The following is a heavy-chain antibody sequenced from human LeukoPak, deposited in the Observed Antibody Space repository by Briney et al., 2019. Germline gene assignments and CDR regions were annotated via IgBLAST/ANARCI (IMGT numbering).Heavy chain of an antibody. J-gene: IGHJ1*01. CDR2: ISAYNGNT. Sequence: ASVKVSFKASGYTFTSYGISWVRQAPGQGLEWMGWISAYNGNTNYAQKLQGRVTMTTDTSTSTAYMEPRSLRSDDTAVYYCARDRGRGEYHAEYFQHWGQGTLVTVSS. CDR3: ARDRGRGEYHAEYFQH. D-gene: IGHD3-10*01. CDR1: GYTFTSYG. V-gene: IGHV1-18*01.